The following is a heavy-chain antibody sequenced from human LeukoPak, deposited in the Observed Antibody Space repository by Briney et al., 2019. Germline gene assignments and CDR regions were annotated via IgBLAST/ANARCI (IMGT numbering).Heavy chain of an antibody. V-gene: IGHV4-61*02. CDR3: ARGVKGSPWGY. Sequence: SETLSLTCTVSGGSISSGSYYWSWIRQPAGKGLEWIGRIYTSGSTNYNPSLKGRVTISVDTSKNQFSLKLSSVTAADTAVYYCARGVKGSPWGYWGQGTLVTVSS. J-gene: IGHJ4*02. CDR1: GGSISSGSYY. CDR2: IYTSGST. D-gene: IGHD1-26*01.